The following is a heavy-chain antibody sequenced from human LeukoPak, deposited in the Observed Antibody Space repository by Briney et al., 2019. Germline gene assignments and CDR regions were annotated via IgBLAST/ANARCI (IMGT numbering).Heavy chain of an antibody. CDR1: GGTFSSYA. D-gene: IGHD3-10*01. J-gene: IGHJ4*02. CDR3: ARARDYYGSGRYYAY. CDR2: IIPIFGTA. V-gene: IGHV1-69*13. Sequence: GASVKVSCKASGGTFSSYAISWVRQAPGQGLEWMGGIIPIFGTANYAQKFQGRVTITADESTSTAYMELSSLRSEDTAVYYCARARDYYGSGRYYAYWGQRTLVTVSS.